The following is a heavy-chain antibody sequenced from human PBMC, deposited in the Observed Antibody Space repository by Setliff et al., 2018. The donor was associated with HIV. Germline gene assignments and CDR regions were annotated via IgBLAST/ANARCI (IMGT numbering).Heavy chain of an antibody. Sequence: SETLSLTCTVSGDSINSGTYYWSWIRQPAGKGLEWIGRLHLSGDTNYNPSLKSRVTMSIDTSKNQFSLRLSSVTAADTAVYYCARHGLRKLLSFYFQYWGQGTLVTVSS. D-gene: IGHD3-16*02. CDR2: LHLSGDT. J-gene: IGHJ4*02. V-gene: IGHV4-61*02. CDR3: ARHGLRKLLSFYFQY. CDR1: GDSINSGTYY.